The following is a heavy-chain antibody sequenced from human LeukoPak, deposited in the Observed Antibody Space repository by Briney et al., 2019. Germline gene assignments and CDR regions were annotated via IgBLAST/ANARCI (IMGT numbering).Heavy chain of an antibody. D-gene: IGHD6-19*01. Sequence: GGSLRLSCAASGFTFSSYWMSWVRQAPGKGLEWVANIKQDGSEKYYVDSVKGRFTISRDNAKNSLYLQMNSLRAEDTALYYCARAAAETGALRDNWFDPWGQGTLVTVSS. CDR3: ARAAAETGALRDNWFDP. CDR2: IKQDGSEK. CDR1: GFTFSSYW. V-gene: IGHV3-7*01. J-gene: IGHJ5*02.